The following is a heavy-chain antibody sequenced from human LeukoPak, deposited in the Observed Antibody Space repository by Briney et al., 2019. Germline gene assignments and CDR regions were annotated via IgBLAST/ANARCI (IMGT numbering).Heavy chain of an antibody. CDR3: ARDGRGHWDTRIWYLGNWFDP. Sequence: ASVKVSCKPSGYTFTGYYMHWVRQAPGQGPEWMGWISTYSGNTHYTQELQGRVTLTTDTSTSTAYMDLRSLRSDDTAVYYCARDGRGHWDTRIWYLGNWFDPWGQGTLVTVSS. V-gene: IGHV1-18*04. J-gene: IGHJ5*02. CDR2: ISTYSGNT. CDR1: GYTFTGYY. D-gene: IGHD6-13*01.